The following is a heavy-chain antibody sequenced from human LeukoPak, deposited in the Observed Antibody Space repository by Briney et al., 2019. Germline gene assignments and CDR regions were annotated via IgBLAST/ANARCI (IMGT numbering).Heavy chain of an antibody. V-gene: IGHV1-18*01. J-gene: IGHJ4*02. Sequence: GASVKVSCKASGYTFTSYGISWVRQAPGQGLEWMGWISAYNGNTNYAQKLQGRVTMTTDTSTSTAYMELRSLRSDDTAVYYCARPRCHLDAPRYYFDYWGQGTLVTVSS. CDR1: GYTFTSYG. CDR3: ARPRCHLDAPRYYFDY. CDR2: ISAYNGNT. D-gene: IGHD2-2*01.